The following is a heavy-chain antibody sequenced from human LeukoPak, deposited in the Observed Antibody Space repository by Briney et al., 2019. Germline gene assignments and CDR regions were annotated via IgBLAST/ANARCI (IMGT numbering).Heavy chain of an antibody. CDR2: LDNNGDNT. D-gene: IGHD1-26*01. CDR3: AKIAETSGTYGQGFDY. CDR1: GFTFGSYG. J-gene: IGHJ4*02. Sequence: GGSLRLSCAASGFTFGSYGMHWVRQAPGKGLEWVSGLDNNGDNTYYADSVKGRFTISRDNSKNTLYLQMNSLRVEDTAVYYCAKIAETSGTYGQGFDYWGQGTLATVSS. V-gene: IGHV3-NL1*01.